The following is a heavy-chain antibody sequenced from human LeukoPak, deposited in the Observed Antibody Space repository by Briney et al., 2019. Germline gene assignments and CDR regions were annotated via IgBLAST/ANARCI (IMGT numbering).Heavy chain of an antibody. D-gene: IGHD3-10*01. J-gene: IGHJ4*02. V-gene: IGHV4-59*01. CDR2: IYYSGST. CDR1: GGSISSYY. Sequence: SETLSLTCTVSGGSISSYYWSWIRQPPGKGLEWIGYIYYSGSTNDNPSLKSRVTISVDTSKNQFSLKLSSVTAADTDVYYCARISGSYYFQFDYWGQGTLVTVSS. CDR3: ARISGSYYFQFDY.